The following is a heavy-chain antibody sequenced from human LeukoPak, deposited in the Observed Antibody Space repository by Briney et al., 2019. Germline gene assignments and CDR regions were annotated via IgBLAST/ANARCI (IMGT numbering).Heavy chain of an antibody. V-gene: IGHV1-69*04. J-gene: IGHJ6*02. D-gene: IGHD4-4*01. CDR3: ARERSLGGNYVPYYYYGMDV. CDR1: GGTFSSYA. Sequence: SVKVSCKASGGTFSSYAISWVRQAPGQGLEWMGRIIPILGIANYAQKFQGRVTITADKSTGTAYMELSSLRSEDTAVYYCARERSLGGNYVPYYYYGMDVWGQGTTVTVSS. CDR2: IIPILGIA.